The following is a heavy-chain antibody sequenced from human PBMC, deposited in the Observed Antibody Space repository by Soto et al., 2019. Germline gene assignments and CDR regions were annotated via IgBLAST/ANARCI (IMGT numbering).Heavy chain of an antibody. CDR2: ISYDGSKK. CDR1: GFTFSHYA. D-gene: IGHD6-19*01. V-gene: IGHV3-30-3*01. Sequence: QVQLVESGGGVVQPGRSLRLSCAASGFTFSHYAMHWVRQAPGKGLEWVAIISYDGSKKYYGDSVKGRFTISRDNSKNTLYLQINSLRVEDTAVYYCARDAAGKNWFDPWGQGTQVTVSS. CDR3: ARDAAGKNWFDP. J-gene: IGHJ5*02.